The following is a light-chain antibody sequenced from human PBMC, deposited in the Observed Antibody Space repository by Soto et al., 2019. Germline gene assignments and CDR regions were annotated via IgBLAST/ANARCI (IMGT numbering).Light chain of an antibody. J-gene: IGLJ3*02. CDR2: DAT. CDR1: TGAVTSGHY. Sequence: QTVVTQEPSLTVSPGGTVTLTCGSSTGAVTSGHYPYWFQQKPGQAPRTLICDATNKHSWTPARFSGSLLGGKAALTLSGAQPEDEADYYCLLSYSGARVFGGGTKVTVL. CDR3: LLSYSGARV. V-gene: IGLV7-46*01.